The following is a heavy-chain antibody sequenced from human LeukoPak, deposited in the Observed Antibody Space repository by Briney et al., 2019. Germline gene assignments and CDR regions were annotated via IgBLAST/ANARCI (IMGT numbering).Heavy chain of an antibody. CDR2: IIPIVGIT. D-gene: IGHD3-22*01. Sequence: GASVKVSCKASGGTFSSGTFSSYAISWVRQAPGQGLEWVGRIIPIVGITNYAQKFQGRVTMTRDTSTSTVYMELSSLRSEDTAVYYCARVPVITMRGCNWFDPWGQGTLVTVSS. CDR1: GGTFSSGTFSSYA. V-gene: IGHV1-69*04. J-gene: IGHJ5*02. CDR3: ARVPVITMRGCNWFDP.